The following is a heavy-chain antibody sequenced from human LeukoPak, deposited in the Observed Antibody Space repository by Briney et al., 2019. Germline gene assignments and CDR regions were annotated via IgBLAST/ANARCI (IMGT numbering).Heavy chain of an antibody. D-gene: IGHD2-21*02. CDR1: GFTFSTYE. J-gene: IGHJ6*03. Sequence: PGGSLRLSCAASGFTFSTYEMTWVRQSPGKGLEWVSYISSSGSTIYYADSVKGRFTISRDNAKNSLYLQMNSLRAEDTAVYYCARGTTALMDVWGKGTTVTVS. CDR3: ARGTTALMDV. CDR2: ISSSGSTI. V-gene: IGHV3-48*03.